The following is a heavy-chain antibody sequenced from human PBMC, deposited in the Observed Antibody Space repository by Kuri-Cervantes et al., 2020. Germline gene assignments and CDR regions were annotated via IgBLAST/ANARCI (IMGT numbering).Heavy chain of an antibody. D-gene: IGHD3-22*01. V-gene: IGHV3-23*01. CDR3: GKGRKTRAPNYYDSSGLYAFDI. J-gene: IGHJ3*02. Sequence: GGSLSLSCTVSGGSISSSSYYWGWVRQAPGKGLEWISAISGSGGSTYYAASVQGRFTISRDNSKNTLYLQMHSLRAEDTAVYYCGKGRKTRAPNYYDSSGLYAFDIWGQGTMVTVSS. CDR1: GGSISSSSYY. CDR2: ISGSGGST.